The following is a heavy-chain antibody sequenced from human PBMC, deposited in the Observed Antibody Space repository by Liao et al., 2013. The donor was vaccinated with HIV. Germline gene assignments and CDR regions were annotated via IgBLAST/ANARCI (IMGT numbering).Heavy chain of an antibody. CDR3: ARGVRAAVARYWFFDL. D-gene: IGHD6-13*01. CDR2: IYSSGST. CDR1: HGSISSYS. V-gene: IGHV4-4*07. Sequence: QVQLQESGPGLVKPSETLSLTCSVSHGSISSYSWSWIRQPAGKGLEWIGRIYSSGSTNYNPSLKRRVTLSIDTSKNQFSLNVNSVTAADTAVYYCARGVRAAVARYWFFDLWGRGTLVTVSS. J-gene: IGHJ2*01.